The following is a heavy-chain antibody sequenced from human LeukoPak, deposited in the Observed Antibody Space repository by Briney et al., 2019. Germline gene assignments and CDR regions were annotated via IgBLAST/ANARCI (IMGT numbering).Heavy chain of an antibody. D-gene: IGHD3-10*01. CDR2: IYYSGST. J-gene: IGHJ5*02. Sequence: KPSETLSLTCTVSGGSISSYYWSWIRQPPGKGLEWIGYIYYSGSTNYNPSLKSRVTISVDTSKNQFSLKLSSVTAADTAVYYCARGVSYGSRSYLVWFDPWGQGTLVTVSS. CDR1: GGSISSYY. V-gene: IGHV4-59*01. CDR3: ARGVSYGSRSYLVWFDP.